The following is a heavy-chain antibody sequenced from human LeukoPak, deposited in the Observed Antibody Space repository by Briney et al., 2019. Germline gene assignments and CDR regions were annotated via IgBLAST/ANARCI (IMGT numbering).Heavy chain of an antibody. CDR1: GLTVISNY. J-gene: IGHJ4*02. CDR3: AREGASSSFGY. D-gene: IGHD6-13*01. V-gene: IGHV3-53*01. Sequence: GGSLRLSCVVSGLTVISNYMSWVRQAPGKGLEWVSVLYSGGNTYHADSVKGRFTISRDNSKNTLYLQMNSLRAEGTAVYYCAREGASSSFGYWGREPWSPSPQ. CDR2: LYSGGNT.